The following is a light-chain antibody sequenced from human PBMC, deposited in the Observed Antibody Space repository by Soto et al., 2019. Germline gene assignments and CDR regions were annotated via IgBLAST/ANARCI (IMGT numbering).Light chain of an antibody. J-gene: IGLJ2*01. CDR3: QTWGTGIVV. V-gene: IGLV4-69*01. Sequence: QSVLTQSPSASASLGASVKLTCTLSSGHSNYAIAWHQQQPEKSPRYLMKLNSDGSHSKGDGIPDRFSGSSSGAERYLTISSLQSEDEADYYCQTWGTGIVVFGGGTKLTVL. CDR2: LNSDGSH. CDR1: SGHSNYA.